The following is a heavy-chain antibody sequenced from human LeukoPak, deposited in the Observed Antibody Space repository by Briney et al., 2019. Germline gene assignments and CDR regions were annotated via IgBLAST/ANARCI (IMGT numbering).Heavy chain of an antibody. CDR2: ISYDASNK. Sequence: GGSLRLSCAASRFTFSTYAMHWVRQAPGKGLEWVAVISYDASNKYYADSVKGRFTISRDNSKNTLYLQMNSLRAEDTAVYYCARDANSIVVVVELPDYWGQGTLVTVSS. J-gene: IGHJ4*02. CDR1: RFTFSTYA. V-gene: IGHV3-30*04. D-gene: IGHD2-15*01. CDR3: ARDANSIVVVVELPDY.